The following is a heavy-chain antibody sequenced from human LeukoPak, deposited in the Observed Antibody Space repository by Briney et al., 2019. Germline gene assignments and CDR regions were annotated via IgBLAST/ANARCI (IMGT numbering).Heavy chain of an antibody. D-gene: IGHD3-3*01. CDR2: ISYDGSNK. CDR3: ARDNDLYYYGMDV. J-gene: IGHJ6*02. CDR1: GFTFSSYA. Sequence: PGGSLRLSCAASGFTFSSYAMHWVRQAPGKGLEWVAVISYDGSNKYYADSVKGRFTISRDNSKNTLYLQMNSLRAEDTAVYYCARDNDLYYYGMDVWGQGTTVTVSS. V-gene: IGHV3-30*04.